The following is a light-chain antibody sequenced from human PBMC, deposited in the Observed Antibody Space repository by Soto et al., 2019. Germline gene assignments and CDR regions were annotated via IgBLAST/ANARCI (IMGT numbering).Light chain of an antibody. J-gene: IGKJ2*03. CDR1: QSISSW. CDR3: QQYSIYPYS. CDR2: QAS. V-gene: IGKV1-5*03. Sequence: DIEVTQSPSTLSASVGDTVTITCRTSQSISSWLAWYQQKPGKAPRLLMYQASTLESGVPSRFSGSGSGTELTLTISRLQPDDFATYYCQQYSIYPYSFGQGTKVDIK.